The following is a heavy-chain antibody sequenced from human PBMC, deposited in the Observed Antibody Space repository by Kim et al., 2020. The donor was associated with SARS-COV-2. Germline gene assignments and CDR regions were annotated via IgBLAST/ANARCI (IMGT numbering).Heavy chain of an antibody. CDR1: GGSIRSGGKF. CDR3: ARGQPLDY. V-gene: IGHV4-31*03. D-gene: IGHD2-2*01. J-gene: IGHJ4*02. Sequence: SETLSLTCSVSGGSIRSGGKFWTWIRQHPAKGLEWIGYISYSGNSPYSPSLRSRVSISLQPSENQFSLELTSVTAADTPVYYGARGQPLDYLGQGILVTV. CDR2: ISYSGNS.